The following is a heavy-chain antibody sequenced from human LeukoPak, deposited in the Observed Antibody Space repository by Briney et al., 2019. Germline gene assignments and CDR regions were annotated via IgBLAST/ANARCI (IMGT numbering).Heavy chain of an antibody. V-gene: IGHV1-69*05. J-gene: IGHJ5*02. CDR2: IIPIFGTA. Sequence: WASVKVSCKASGGTFSSYAISWVRQAPGQGLEWMGGIIPIFGTANYAQKFQGRVTITTDESTSTAYTELSSLRSEDTAVYYCASRPKETVTNWFDPWGQGTLVTVSS. CDR3: ASRPKETVTNWFDP. D-gene: IGHD1-14*01. CDR1: GGTFSSYA.